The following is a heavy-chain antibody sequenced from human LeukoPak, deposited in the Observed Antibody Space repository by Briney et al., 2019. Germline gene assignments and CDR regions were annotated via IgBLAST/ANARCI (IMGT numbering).Heavy chain of an antibody. J-gene: IGHJ5*02. CDR3: ARGGKIPAANWFDP. CDR2: INPNGGGT. Sequence: ASVKVSCKASGYTFTGYYMHWVRQAPGQGLEWMGWINPNGGGTNYAQKFQGRVTMTRDTSISTAYMELSRLRSDDTAVYYCARGGKIPAANWFDPWGQGTLVTVSS. D-gene: IGHD2-2*01. CDR1: GYTFTGYY. V-gene: IGHV1-2*02.